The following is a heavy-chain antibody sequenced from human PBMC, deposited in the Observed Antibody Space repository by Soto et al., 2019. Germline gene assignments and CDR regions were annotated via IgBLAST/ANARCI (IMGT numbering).Heavy chain of an antibody. D-gene: IGHD2-15*01. CDR1: GYTFTSYA. CDR3: ARDLGGDIVVVVAATGAFDI. CDR2: INAGNGNT. V-gene: IGHV1-3*01. J-gene: IGHJ3*02. Sequence: QVQLVQSGAEVKKPGASVKVSCKASGYTFTSYAMHWVRQAPGQRLEWMGWINAGNGNTKYSQKFQGRVTTTRDTSASTAYMELSRLISEDTAVYYCARDLGGDIVVVVAATGAFDIWGQGTMVTVSS.